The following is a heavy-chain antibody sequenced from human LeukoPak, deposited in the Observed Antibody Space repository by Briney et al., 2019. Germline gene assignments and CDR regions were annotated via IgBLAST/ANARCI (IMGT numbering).Heavy chain of an antibody. CDR3: ARGRVSSGYEAFDY. V-gene: IGHV1-8*02. J-gene: IGHJ4*02. D-gene: IGHD3-22*01. Sequence: GASVKVSCKASGYTFTGYYMHWVRQAPGQGLEWMGWMNPNSGNTGYAQKFQGRVTMTRNTSISTAYMELSSLRSEDTAVYYCARGRVSSGYEAFDYWGQGTLVTVSS. CDR2: MNPNSGNT. CDR1: GYTFTGYY.